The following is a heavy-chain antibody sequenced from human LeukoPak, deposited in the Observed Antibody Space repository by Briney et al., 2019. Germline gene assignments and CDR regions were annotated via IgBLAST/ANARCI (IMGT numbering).Heavy chain of an antibody. D-gene: IGHD3-22*01. V-gene: IGHV4-61*01. CDR1: GGYVNRGTFF. CDR2: ISNSGST. J-gene: IGHJ4*02. Sequence: SETLSLTCAVSGGYVNRGTFFWTWIRKPPGKGLEGIGYISNSGSTNYHPSLKSRVTISSDTSKTQFTLKLTSVTAADTAVYYCARSPSGYRFDSWGQGTLVTVSS. CDR3: ARSPSGYRFDS.